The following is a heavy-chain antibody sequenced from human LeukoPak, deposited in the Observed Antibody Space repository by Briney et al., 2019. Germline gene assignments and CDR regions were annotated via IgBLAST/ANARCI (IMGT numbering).Heavy chain of an antibody. CDR2: IRSKANSYAT. CDR3: TRSSYYYDSSGYYYVRYFDY. J-gene: IGHJ4*02. Sequence: PGGSLRLSCAASGFTFSGSAMHWVRQASGKGLELGGRIRSKANSYATAYAASVNGRFTISRDDSKNTAYLQMNSLKTEDTAVYYCTRSSYYYDSSGYYYVRYFDYWGQGTLVTVSS. V-gene: IGHV3-73*01. CDR1: GFTFSGSA. D-gene: IGHD3-22*01.